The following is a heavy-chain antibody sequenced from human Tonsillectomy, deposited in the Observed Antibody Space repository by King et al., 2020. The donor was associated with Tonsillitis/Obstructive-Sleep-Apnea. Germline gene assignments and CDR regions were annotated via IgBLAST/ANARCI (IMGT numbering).Heavy chain of an antibody. D-gene: IGHD2-2*01. CDR1: GGSISSSNW. V-gene: IGHV4-4*02. J-gene: IGHJ4*02. CDR2: IYHSGST. CDR3: ASLRDYCSSTSCYVFDY. Sequence: VPLQESGPGLVKPSGTLSLTCAVSGGSISSSNWWSWVRQPPGTGLEWIGEIYHSGSTNYNPSLKSRVTISVDKSKNQFSLKLSSVTAADTAVYYCASLRDYCSSTSCYVFDYWGQGTLVTVSA.